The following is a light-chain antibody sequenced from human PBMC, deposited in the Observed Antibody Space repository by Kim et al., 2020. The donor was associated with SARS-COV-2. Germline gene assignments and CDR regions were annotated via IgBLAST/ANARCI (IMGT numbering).Light chain of an antibody. V-gene: IGLV1-44*01. Sequence: QSVLTQPSSASGTPGQTVTISCSGRRSNVGNNPVTWFQQVPRTAPKLLMSNDNQRPSGVPDRFSASKSGTSASLAISGLQSEDEAVYYCGSWDDSLSGGVFGGRAQLAVL. CDR1: RSNVGNNP. CDR2: NDN. CDR3: GSWDDSLSGGV. J-gene: IGLJ3*02.